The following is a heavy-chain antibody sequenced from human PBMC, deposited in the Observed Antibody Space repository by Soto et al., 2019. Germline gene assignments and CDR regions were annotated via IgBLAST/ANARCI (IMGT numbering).Heavy chain of an antibody. Sequence: GGSVRLSCADAGFTFSSYAMSWVRQAPGKGLEWVSTISGSGGGTYYADSMKGRFTISRDNSKNTLYLQMYSLRVEDTAVYYCARESDPWGQGTLVTVSS. V-gene: IGHV3-23*01. J-gene: IGHJ5*02. CDR1: GFTFSSYA. CDR3: ARESDP. CDR2: ISGSGGGT.